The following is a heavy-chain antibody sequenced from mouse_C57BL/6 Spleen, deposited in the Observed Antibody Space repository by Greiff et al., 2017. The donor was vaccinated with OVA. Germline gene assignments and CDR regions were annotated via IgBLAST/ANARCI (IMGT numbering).Heavy chain of an antibody. CDR3: ASSYDGPYYCDY. D-gene: IGHD2-3*01. Sequence: VQLQESGPELVKPGASVKISCKASGYAFSSSWMNWVKQRPGKGLEWIGRIYPGDGDTNYNGKFKGKATLTADKSSSTAYMQLSSLTSEDSAVYFCASSYDGPYYCDYWGQGTTLTVSS. J-gene: IGHJ2*01. CDR1: GYAFSSSW. CDR2: IYPGDGDT. V-gene: IGHV1-82*01.